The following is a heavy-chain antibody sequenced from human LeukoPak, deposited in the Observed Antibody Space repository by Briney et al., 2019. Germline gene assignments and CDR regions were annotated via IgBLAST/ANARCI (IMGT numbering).Heavy chain of an antibody. CDR2: IIPIFDRP. V-gene: IGHV1-69*06. CDR3: ARDAQWELRAFDV. J-gene: IGHJ3*01. Sequence: ASVKVSCKTIGGRFKSYGFSWVRQAPGQGLEWMGGIIPIFDRPTYAQKSEGRVTITADKSTNTTYMEITSLTSADSAVYYCARDAQWELRAFDVWGRGTMVIVSS. D-gene: IGHD1-26*01. CDR1: GGRFKSYG.